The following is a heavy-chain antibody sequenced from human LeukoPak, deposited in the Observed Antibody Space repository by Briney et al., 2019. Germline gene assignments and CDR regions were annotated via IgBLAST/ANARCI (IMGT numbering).Heavy chain of an antibody. V-gene: IGHV3-30-3*01. CDR2: ISYDGSNK. CDR3: AREEIVVVPAATSDAFDI. J-gene: IGHJ3*02. Sequence: PGGSLRLSCAASGFTFSSYWMSWVRQAPGKGLEWVAVISYDGSNKYYADSVKGRFTISRDNSKNTLYLQMNSLRAEDTAVYYCAREEIVVVPAATSDAFDIWGQGTMVAVSS. CDR1: GFTFSSYW. D-gene: IGHD2-2*01.